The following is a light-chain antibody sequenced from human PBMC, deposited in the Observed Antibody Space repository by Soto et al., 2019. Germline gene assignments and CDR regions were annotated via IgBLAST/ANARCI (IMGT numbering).Light chain of an antibody. CDR1: QTVLFSSNNKNY. V-gene: IGKV4-1*01. CDR3: QQYYDTPFT. CDR2: WAS. J-gene: IGKJ3*01. Sequence: DIVMTQSPDSLAVSLGERATINCKSSQTVLFSSNNKNYLAWYQQKPGQPPKLLIYWASTRDSGVPDRFSDSGSGTDFTLTISSLQAEDVAVYSCQQYYDTPFTFGPGTKVDIK.